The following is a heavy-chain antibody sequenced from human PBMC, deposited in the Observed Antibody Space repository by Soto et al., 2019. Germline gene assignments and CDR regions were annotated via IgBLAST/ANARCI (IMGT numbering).Heavy chain of an antibody. J-gene: IGHJ6*03. CDR3: ARCRADCSGGSCYSGHYYNYNMDI. CDR1: GFTFSTYW. V-gene: IGHV3-74*01. D-gene: IGHD2-15*01. Sequence: GGSLRLSCAASGFTFSTYWMHWVRQAPGKGLVWVSRINGDGSSTTYVDSVKGRFTISRDTAKNTLYLQMNRLRAEDTAVYYCARCRADCSGGSCYSGHYYNYNMDIWGKGTTVTVSS. CDR2: INGDGSST.